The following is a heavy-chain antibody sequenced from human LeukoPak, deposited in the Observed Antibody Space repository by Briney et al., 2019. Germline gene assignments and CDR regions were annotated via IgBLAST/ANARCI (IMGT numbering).Heavy chain of an antibody. CDR2: INHSGST. Sequence: SETLSLTCAVSGGSFRGYSWSWIRQPPGKGLERIGEINHSGSTNYNPSLKRRVTTSLDTSKNQFSLRLSAVTPPHTPVYYCARDYDFWSGYYFEYYYMDVWGKGTTVTVSS. D-gene: IGHD3-3*01. CDR3: ARDYDFWSGYYFEYYYMDV. CDR1: GGSFRGYS. V-gene: IGHV4-34*01. J-gene: IGHJ6*03.